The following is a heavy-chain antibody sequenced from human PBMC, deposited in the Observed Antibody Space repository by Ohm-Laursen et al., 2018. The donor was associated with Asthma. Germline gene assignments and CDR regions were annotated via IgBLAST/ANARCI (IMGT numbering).Heavy chain of an antibody. J-gene: IGHJ6*02. V-gene: IGHV3-30-3*01. CDR3: ARAHYYGSGTGYYGLDV. Sequence: SLRLSCTASGFTFSSYAMHWVRQAPGKGLEWVAVISYDGSNKYYADSVKGRFTISRDNSKNTLYLQMNSLRAEDTAVYYCARAHYYGSGTGYYGLDVWGQGTTVTVSS. D-gene: IGHD3-10*01. CDR2: ISYDGSNK. CDR1: GFTFSSYA.